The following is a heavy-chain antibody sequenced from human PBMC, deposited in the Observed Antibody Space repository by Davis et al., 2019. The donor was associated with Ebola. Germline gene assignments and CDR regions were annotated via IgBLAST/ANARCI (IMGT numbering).Heavy chain of an antibody. CDR2: IEITESFI. J-gene: IGHJ6*02. CDR3: ARRLPFYGMDV. V-gene: IGHV3-48*03. D-gene: IGHD2-15*01. CDR1: GFTLSNYE. Sequence: GESLKISCAASGFTLSNYEFTWVRQAPGMGLEWLSKIEITESFIYYADSVKGRFTISRDNAKNLLHLQMNSLRAEDTAVYYCARRLPFYGMDVWGQGTTVTVSS.